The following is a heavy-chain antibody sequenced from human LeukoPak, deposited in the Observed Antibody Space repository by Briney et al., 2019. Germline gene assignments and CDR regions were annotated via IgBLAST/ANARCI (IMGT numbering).Heavy chain of an antibody. Sequence: GGSLRLSCAASGFTFRSSAMSWVRQAPGKGLEWVSGISGSGINTDYADSVKGRFTISRDNSQNTLYLQMNSLRAEDTAVYYCAKDRGDYDYVWGSYRLDYWGQGTLVTVSS. J-gene: IGHJ4*02. V-gene: IGHV3-23*01. CDR3: AKDRGDYDYVWGSYRLDY. D-gene: IGHD3-16*02. CDR1: GFTFRSSA. CDR2: ISGSGINT.